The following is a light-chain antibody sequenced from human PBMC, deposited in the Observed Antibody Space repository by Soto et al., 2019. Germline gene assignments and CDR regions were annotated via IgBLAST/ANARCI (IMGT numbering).Light chain of an antibody. CDR1: SSDVGSYNL. CDR2: EGS. CDR3: CSYAVGSTPYV. V-gene: IGLV2-23*01. J-gene: IGLJ1*01. Sequence: QSALTQPASVSGSPGQSITISCTGTSSDVGSYNLVSWYQQHPGKAPKLMIYEGSKRPSGVSNRFSGSKSGNTASPTISGLQAEDEADYYCCSYAVGSTPYVFGTGTKVTVL.